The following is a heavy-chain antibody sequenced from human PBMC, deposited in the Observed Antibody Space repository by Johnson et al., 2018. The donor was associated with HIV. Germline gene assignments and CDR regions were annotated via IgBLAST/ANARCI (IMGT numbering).Heavy chain of an antibody. CDR2: ISYDGSNK. D-gene: IGHD1-26*01. J-gene: IGHJ3*02. CDR3: ARDGPRGSYGAFDI. CDR1: GFTFSNYA. Sequence: QVQLVESGGGVVQPGRSLRLSCAASGFTFSNYAVHWVRQAPGKGLEWVAVISYDGSNKYYADSVKGRFTISRDNSKNTLYLQMNSLRAEDTALYYCARDGPRGSYGAFDIWGQGTMVTVSS. V-gene: IGHV3-30*04.